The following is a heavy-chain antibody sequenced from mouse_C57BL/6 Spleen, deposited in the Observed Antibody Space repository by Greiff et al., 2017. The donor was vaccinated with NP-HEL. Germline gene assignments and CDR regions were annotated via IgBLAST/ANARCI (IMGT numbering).Heavy chain of an antibody. D-gene: IGHD1-1*01. J-gene: IGHJ4*01. Sequence: QVQLQQPGAELVRPGSSVKLPCKASGYTFTSYWMHWVKQRPIQGLEWIGNIDPSDSETHYNQKFKDKATLTVDKSSSTAYMQLSSLTSEDSAVYYCARHGSSYLYAMDYWGQGTSVTVSS. V-gene: IGHV1-52*01. CDR1: GYTFTSYW. CDR2: IDPSDSET. CDR3: ARHGSSYLYAMDY.